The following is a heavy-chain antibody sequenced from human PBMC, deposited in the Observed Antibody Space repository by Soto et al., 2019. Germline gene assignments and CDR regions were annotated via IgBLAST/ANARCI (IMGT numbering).Heavy chain of an antibody. CDR2: IIPIFGAP. Sequence: GASVKVSCKSSGGTFSSYAISWVRQAPGQGLEWMGEIIPIFGAPNYAQKFQGRLTITADESTSTAYMELSSLRSEDTAVYYCARVRADYYYGMDVWGQGTTVTVSS. J-gene: IGHJ6*02. V-gene: IGHV1-69*13. D-gene: IGHD6-19*01. CDR3: ARVRADYYYGMDV. CDR1: GGTFSSYA.